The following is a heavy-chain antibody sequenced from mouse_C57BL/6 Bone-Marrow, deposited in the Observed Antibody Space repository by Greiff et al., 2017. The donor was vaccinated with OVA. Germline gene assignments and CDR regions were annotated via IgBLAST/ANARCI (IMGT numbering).Heavy chain of an antibody. D-gene: IGHD2-4*01. CDR2: IHPNSGST. Sequence: VQLQQSGAELVKPGASVKLSCKASGYTFTSYWMHWVKQRPGQGLEWIGMIHPNSGSTNYNEKFKSKATLTVDKSSSTAYMQLSSLTSEDSAVYYCAREGLRSYYAMDYWGQGTSVTVSS. J-gene: IGHJ4*01. CDR3: AREGLRSYYAMDY. CDR1: GYTFTSYW. V-gene: IGHV1-64*01.